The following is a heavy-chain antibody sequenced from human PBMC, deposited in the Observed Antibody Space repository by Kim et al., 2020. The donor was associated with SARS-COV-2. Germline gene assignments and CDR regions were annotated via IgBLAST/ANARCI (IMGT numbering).Heavy chain of an antibody. J-gene: IGHJ4*02. V-gene: IGHV3-30*03. CDR1: GFAFSIYG. CDR2: ISYDEKDK. D-gene: IGHD6-6*01. Sequence: GGSLRLSCAASGFAFSIYGMHWVRQTPGKGLEWVAAISYDEKDKYYADSVKGRFTISRDNSQNTLYLQMNSLRDEDTGIYYCTPLGSSWGQGTLVTVSS. CDR3: TPLGSS.